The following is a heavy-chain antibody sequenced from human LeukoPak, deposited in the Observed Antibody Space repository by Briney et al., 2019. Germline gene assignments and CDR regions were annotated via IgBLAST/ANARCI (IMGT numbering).Heavy chain of an antibody. V-gene: IGHV1-46*01. J-gene: IGHJ4*02. D-gene: IGHD2-2*01. CDR2: INPSGGST. CDR3: ARDYCSSTSCYGGPGY. Sequence: ASVKVSCKASGYTFTSYYMHWVRQAPGQGLEWMGIINPSGGSTSYAQKFQGWVTMTRDTSISTAYMELSRLRSDDTAVYYCARDYCSSTSCYGGPGYWGQGTLVTVSS. CDR1: GYTFTSYY.